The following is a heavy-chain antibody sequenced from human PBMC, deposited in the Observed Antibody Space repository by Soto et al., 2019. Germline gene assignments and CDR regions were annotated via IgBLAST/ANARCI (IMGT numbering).Heavy chain of an antibody. CDR2: IKQDGSEK. J-gene: IGHJ3*02. CDR1: GFTFSSYW. CDR3: ARVAGIYYDAFDI. Sequence: GGSLRLSCAASGFTFSSYWRSWVRQAPGKGLEWVANIKQDGSEKYYVDSVKGRFTISRDNAKNSLYLQMNSLRAEDTAVYYCARVAGIYYDAFDIWGQGTMVTVSS. V-gene: IGHV3-7*05. D-gene: IGHD6-19*01.